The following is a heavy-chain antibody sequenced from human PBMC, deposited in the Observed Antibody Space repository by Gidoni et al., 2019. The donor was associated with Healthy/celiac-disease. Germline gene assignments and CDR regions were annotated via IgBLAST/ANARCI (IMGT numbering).Heavy chain of an antibody. D-gene: IGHD3-22*01. CDR3: ARDLNYLHYDSSGYYQGAFDI. CDR1: GGSISSYY. V-gene: IGHV4-59*01. J-gene: IGHJ3*02. CDR2: IYYSGST. Sequence: QVQLQESGPGLVKPSETLSLTCTVSGGSISSYYWRWIRQPPGKGLEWIGYIYYSGSTNYNPSLKSRVTISVDTSKNQFSLKLSSVTAADTAVYYCARDLNYLHYDSSGYYQGAFDIWGQGTMVTVSS.